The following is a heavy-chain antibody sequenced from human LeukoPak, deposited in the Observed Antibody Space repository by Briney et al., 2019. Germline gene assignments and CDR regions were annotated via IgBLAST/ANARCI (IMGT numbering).Heavy chain of an antibody. D-gene: IGHD3-22*01. Sequence: GGSLRLSCAASGFTFSSYAMHWVRQAPGKGLEWVAVISYDGSNKYYADSVKGRFTISRDNSKNTLYLQMNSLRAEDTAVYYCARSRSAYYYDSSGYSWGQGTLVTVSS. CDR2: ISYDGSNK. V-gene: IGHV3-30-3*01. CDR3: ARSRSAYYYDSSGYS. J-gene: IGHJ5*02. CDR1: GFTFSSYA.